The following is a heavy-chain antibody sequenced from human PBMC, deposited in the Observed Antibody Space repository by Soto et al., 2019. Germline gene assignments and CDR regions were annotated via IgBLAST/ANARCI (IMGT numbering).Heavy chain of an antibody. V-gene: IGHV4-38-2*01. CDR1: GFFISSGNY. J-gene: IGHJ3*01. CDR2: IFHGGNT. CDR3: ARARRYDAFDV. Sequence: SETLSLTCAVSGFFISSGNYWGWIREPPGKGLEWIGSIFHGGNTYYNPSLKSRVTISVDMSKNQFSLKLNSVTAADTAVYYCARARRYDAFDVWGQGTVVTVSS.